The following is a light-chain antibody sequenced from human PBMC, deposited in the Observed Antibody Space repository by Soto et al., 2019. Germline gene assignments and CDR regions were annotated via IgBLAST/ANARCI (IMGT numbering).Light chain of an antibody. Sequence: EIVMTQSPATLSVSPGERATLSCRASQSVSSNLAWYQQKPGQAPRLLIYGASTRATGIPARFSGSGSGTEFTLTINSLQSEDSAVYYCQQFNNWPPWTFGQGTKVEIK. J-gene: IGKJ1*01. CDR2: GAS. CDR3: QQFNNWPPWT. CDR1: QSVSSN. V-gene: IGKV3-15*01.